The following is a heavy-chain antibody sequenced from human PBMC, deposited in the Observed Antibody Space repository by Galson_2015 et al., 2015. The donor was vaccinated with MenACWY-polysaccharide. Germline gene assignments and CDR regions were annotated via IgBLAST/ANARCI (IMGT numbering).Heavy chain of an antibody. CDR3: ARGAYSSFDS. D-gene: IGHD2-15*01. Sequence: CAISGDSVSNNPVAWNWIRQSPSRGLEWLGRTYRGSNQYAASMRGRIAINSDTSTNQFSLQLSSVTPEDTGLYYCARGAYSSFDSWGQGTMVIVSS. CDR2: TYRGSN. J-gene: IGHJ3*02. V-gene: IGHV6-1*01. CDR1: GDSVSNNPVA.